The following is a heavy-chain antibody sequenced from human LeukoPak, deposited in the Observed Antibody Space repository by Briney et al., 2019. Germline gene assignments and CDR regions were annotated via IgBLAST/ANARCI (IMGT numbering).Heavy chain of an antibody. CDR3: VRDSYYAFDI. CDR2: ISGSGGST. Sequence: GGSLRLSCAASGFTFSSYAMSWVRQAPGKGLEWVSAISGSGGSTYYADSVKGRFTISRDNAKSSLFLHMNSLRAEDTAIYYCVRDSYYAFDIWGQGTVVAVSS. CDR1: GFTFSSYA. V-gene: IGHV3-23*01. D-gene: IGHD2-8*01. J-gene: IGHJ3*02.